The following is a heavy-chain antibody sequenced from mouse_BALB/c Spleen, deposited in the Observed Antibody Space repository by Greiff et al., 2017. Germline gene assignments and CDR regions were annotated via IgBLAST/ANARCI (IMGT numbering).Heavy chain of an antibody. CDR1: GFSLTSYG. J-gene: IGHJ1*01. V-gene: IGHV2-2*02. CDR2: IWSGGST. Sequence: QVQLKQSGPGLVQPSQSLSITCTVSGFSLTSYGVHWVRQSPGKGLEWLGVIWSGGSTDYNAAFISRLSISKDNSKSQVFFKMNSLQANDTAIYYCARTGTSWYFDVWGAGTTVTVSS. D-gene: IGHD4-1*01. CDR3: ARTGTSWYFDV.